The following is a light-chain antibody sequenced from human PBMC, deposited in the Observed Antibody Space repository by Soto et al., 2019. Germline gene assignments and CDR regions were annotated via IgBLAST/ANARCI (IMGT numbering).Light chain of an antibody. CDR3: KQYGSSGK. J-gene: IGKJ1*01. CDR1: QSVSNNY. CDR2: GAS. V-gene: IGKV3-20*01. Sequence: EIVFSQSPVTLSLSPGGIATLSCSASQSVSNNYLAWYQQKPGQAPRLLIYGASNRATGIPDRFSGSGSGTDFTLTISRLEPEDFAVYYCKQYGSSGKFGQGTKVDI.